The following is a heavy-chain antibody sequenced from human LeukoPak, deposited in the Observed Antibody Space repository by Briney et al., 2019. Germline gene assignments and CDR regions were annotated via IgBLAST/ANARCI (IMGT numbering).Heavy chain of an antibody. CDR2: IRYDGSNK. V-gene: IGHV3-30*02. CDR1: GFTFSSYG. CDR3: AKTDIAVAHYFDY. Sequence: PGGSLRLSCAASGFTFSSYGMHWVRQAPGKGLAGVAFIRYDGSNKYYADSVKGRFTISRDNSKNTLYLQMNSLRAEDTAVYYCAKTDIAVAHYFDYWGQGTLATVSS. J-gene: IGHJ4*02. D-gene: IGHD6-19*01.